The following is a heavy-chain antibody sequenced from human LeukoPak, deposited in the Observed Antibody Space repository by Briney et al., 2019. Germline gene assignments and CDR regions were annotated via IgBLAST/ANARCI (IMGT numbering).Heavy chain of an antibody. Sequence: ASLRLSCAASGFTVSSNYMSWVRQAPGKGLEWVSVIYSGGRTYYADSVKGRFTISRDNSKNTVYLQMNSLRAEDTAVYHCARGDDYGGAWYYFDYWGQGTLVTVS. CDR3: ARGDDYGGAWYYFDY. V-gene: IGHV3-53*01. J-gene: IGHJ4*02. D-gene: IGHD4-23*01. CDR2: IYSGGRT. CDR1: GFTVSSNY.